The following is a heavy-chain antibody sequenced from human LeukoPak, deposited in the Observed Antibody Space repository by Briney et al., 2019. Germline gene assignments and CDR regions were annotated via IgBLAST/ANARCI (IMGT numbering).Heavy chain of an antibody. CDR1: GFTFDDYG. CDR2: INWNGGST. Sequence: GGSLRLSCAASGFTFDDYGMSWVRQAPGKGLEWVSGINWNGGSTGYADSVKGRFTISRDNAKNSLYLQMNSLRAEDTALYYCARRRRGVVVPAANQSYYYYMDVWGKGTTVTVSS. J-gene: IGHJ6*03. CDR3: ARRRRGVVVPAANQSYYYYMDV. D-gene: IGHD2-2*01. V-gene: IGHV3-20*04.